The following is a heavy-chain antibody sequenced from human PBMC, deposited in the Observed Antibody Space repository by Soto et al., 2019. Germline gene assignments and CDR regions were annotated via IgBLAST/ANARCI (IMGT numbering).Heavy chain of an antibody. J-gene: IGHJ4*02. CDR2: IYLSGGNT. V-gene: IGHV1-46*01. CDR1: GYNFINNY. CDR3: AKEGAE. Sequence: QVPLVQSGAEVKNPGASVKISCTASGYNFINNYIYWVRQAPGQGLEYMGLIYLSGGNTKYAQKFQDRVTMTRDTSTNTVYLELTSLRFDDTAMYYCAKEGAEWGQGTLVTVSS.